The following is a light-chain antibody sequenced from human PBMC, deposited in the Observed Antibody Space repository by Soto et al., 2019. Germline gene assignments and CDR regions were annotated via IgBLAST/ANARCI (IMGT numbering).Light chain of an antibody. J-gene: IGLJ1*01. CDR2: DVS. CDR1: SSDVGGYNF. CDR3: SSYTSSTTDV. V-gene: IGLV2-14*01. Sequence: QSVLAQPASVSGSPGQSITISCTGTSSDVGGYNFVSWYQQHPGKAPKLMIYDVSNRPSGVSNRFSGSKSGNTASLTISGLQTDDDADYYCSSYTSSTTDVFGTGTNVTVL.